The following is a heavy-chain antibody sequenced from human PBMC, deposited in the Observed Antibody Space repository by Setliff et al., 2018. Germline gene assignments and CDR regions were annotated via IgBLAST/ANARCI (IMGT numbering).Heavy chain of an antibody. V-gene: IGHV1-69*05. D-gene: IGHD6-6*01. CDR1: GGTFSNYD. CDR2: IIPIFGTT. J-gene: IGHJ6*03. Sequence: SVKVSCKASGGTFSNYDISWVRQAPGQGLEWMGGIIPIFGTTNYAQRFQGRVTITTDESTSTAYMELSSLRSEDTAVYYCARDRAARPPNSYYYYMDVWGKGTTVTVSS. CDR3: ARDRAARPPNSYYYYMDV.